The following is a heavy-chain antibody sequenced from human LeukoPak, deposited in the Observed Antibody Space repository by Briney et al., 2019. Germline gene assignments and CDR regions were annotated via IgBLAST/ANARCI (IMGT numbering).Heavy chain of an antibody. CDR2: ISGSGGRS. D-gene: IGHD6-13*01. J-gene: IGHJ4*02. V-gene: IGHV3-23*01. CDR1: GFTFSTYA. Sequence: PGGPLTVSCAASGFTFSTYAMSWVRQAPGKGLEWVSDISGSGGRSYYADSVKGRFTISRDNPKNTLYLQMNSLRADDTAVYYCAKSHASGSSWFVSNDYWGQGTLVTVSS. CDR3: AKSHASGSSWFVSNDY.